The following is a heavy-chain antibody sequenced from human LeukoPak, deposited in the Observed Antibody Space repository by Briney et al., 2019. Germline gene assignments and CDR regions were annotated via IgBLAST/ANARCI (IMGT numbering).Heavy chain of an antibody. D-gene: IGHD5-24*01. J-gene: IGHJ4*02. V-gene: IGHV1-2*02. CDR2: INPNSGGT. CDR1: GYTFTGYY. CDR3: AREMATISGFDY. Sequence: ASVKVSCKAPGYTFTGYYMHWVRQAPGQGLEWMGWINPNSGGTNYAQKFQGRVTMTRDTSISAAYMELSRLRSDDTAVYYCAREMATISGFDYWGQGTLVTVSS.